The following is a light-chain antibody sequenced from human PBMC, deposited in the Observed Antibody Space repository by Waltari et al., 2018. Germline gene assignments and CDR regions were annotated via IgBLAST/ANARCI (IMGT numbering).Light chain of an antibody. V-gene: IGLV2-14*03. CDR1: SSDVGGYEY. J-gene: IGLJ2*01. CDR3: TSFTSSTTVV. Sequence: QSALTQPASVSGSPGQSITISCTGTSSDVGGYEYVSWYQKHPGKAPKLKIYDVTYRPSGVSGRFSGSKSGNTASLTISGLQAEDEADYYCTSFTSSTTVVFGGGTKLTVL. CDR2: DVT.